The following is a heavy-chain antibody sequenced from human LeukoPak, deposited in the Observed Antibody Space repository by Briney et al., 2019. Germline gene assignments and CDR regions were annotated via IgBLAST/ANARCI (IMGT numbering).Heavy chain of an antibody. D-gene: IGHD3-22*01. J-gene: IGHJ4*02. CDR1: GGSISSRSYF. V-gene: IGHV4-39*07. Sequence: SETLSLTCTVSGGSISSRSYFWGWIRQPPGKGLEWIGSIYYSGSTYYNPSLKSRVTISVDTSKNQFSLKLSSVTAADTAVYYCARGSGYYLSDFDYWGQGTLVTVSS. CDR3: ARGSGYYLSDFDY. CDR2: IYYSGST.